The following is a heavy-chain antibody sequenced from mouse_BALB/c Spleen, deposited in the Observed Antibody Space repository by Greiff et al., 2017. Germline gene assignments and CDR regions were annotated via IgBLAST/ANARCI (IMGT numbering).Heavy chain of an antibody. D-gene: IGHD3-1*01. CDR2: INPSNGGT. CDR3: TRAARAYFDY. V-gene: IGHV1S81*02. J-gene: IGHJ2*01. CDR1: GYTFTSYY. Sequence: VQLQQSGAELVKPGASVKLSCKASGYTFTSYYMYWVKQRPGQGLEWIGEINPSNGGTNFNEKFKSKATLTVDKSSSTAYMQLSSLTSEDSAVYYCTRAARAYFDYWGQGTTLTVSS.